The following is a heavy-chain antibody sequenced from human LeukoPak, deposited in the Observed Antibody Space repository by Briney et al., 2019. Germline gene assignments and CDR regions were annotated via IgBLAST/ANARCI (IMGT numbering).Heavy chain of an antibody. J-gene: IGHJ5*02. CDR3: AASGGPINWFDP. CDR1: GGSFSGYY. CDR2: VTHNGYT. Sequence: SETLSLTCAVYGGSFSGYYWGWIRQPPGKGLQWIGEVTHNGYTNYNPALKSRVTISIDTSKNEFSLKVSSVTAADMAIYYCAASGGPINWFDPWGQGTLVTVSS. D-gene: IGHD3-10*01. V-gene: IGHV4-34*01.